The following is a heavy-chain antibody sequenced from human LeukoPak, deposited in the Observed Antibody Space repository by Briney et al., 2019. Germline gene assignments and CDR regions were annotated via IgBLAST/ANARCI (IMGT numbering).Heavy chain of an antibody. CDR3: ATDRKVGTWDPRFNY. V-gene: IGHV3-7*01. CDR2: IRQDDSEK. CDR1: GFTFNNAW. Sequence: PGGSLRLSCAASGFTFNNAWMSWVRQAPGKGLEWVGNIRQDDSEKNYVDSVKGRFTISRDNAKSSLYLQMNSLRAEDTAIYYCATDRKVGTWDPRFNYWGQGTLVTVSS. D-gene: IGHD4-23*01. J-gene: IGHJ4*02.